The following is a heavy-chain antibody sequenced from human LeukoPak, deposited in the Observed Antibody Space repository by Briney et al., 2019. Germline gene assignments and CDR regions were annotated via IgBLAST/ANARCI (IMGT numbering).Heavy chain of an antibody. CDR2: IYYSGST. CDR3: AREERTMVRGVIIRGTVDY. D-gene: IGHD3-10*01. CDR1: GGSFSSGSYY. Sequence: PSESLSLTCTVSGGSFSSGSYYWSWIRQPPGKGLQWIGYIYYSGSTNYNPSLKSRVTISVDTSKNQFSLKLSSVTAADTAVYYCAREERTMVRGVIIRGTVDYWGQGTLVTVSS. V-gene: IGHV4-61*01. J-gene: IGHJ4*02.